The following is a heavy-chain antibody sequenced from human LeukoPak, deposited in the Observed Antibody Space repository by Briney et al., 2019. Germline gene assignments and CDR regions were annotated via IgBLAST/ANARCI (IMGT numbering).Heavy chain of an antibody. CDR2: IYHGGST. D-gene: IGHD2/OR15-2a*01. V-gene: IGHV4-4*02. Sequence: SGTLSLTCAVSGGSISSNWWSWVRQPPGKGLEWIGEIYHGGSTNYNPSLKSRVTISVDKSKNQFSLKLSSVTAADTAVYYCARNRAFDYWGQGTLVAVSS. CDR1: GGSISSNW. CDR3: ARNRAFDY. J-gene: IGHJ4*02.